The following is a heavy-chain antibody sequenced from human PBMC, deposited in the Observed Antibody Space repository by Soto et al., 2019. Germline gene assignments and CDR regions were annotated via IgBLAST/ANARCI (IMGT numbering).Heavy chain of an antibody. J-gene: IGHJ6*02. Sequence: GASVKVSCKASGYTFTGYYMHWVRQAPGQGLEWMGWINPNSGGTNYAQKFQGWVTMTRDTSISTAYMELSRLRSDDTAVYYCAREGGELRANYYYGMDVWGQGTTVTVSS. CDR3: AREGGELRANYYYGMDV. D-gene: IGHD1-7*01. CDR2: INPNSGGT. CDR1: GYTFTGYY. V-gene: IGHV1-2*04.